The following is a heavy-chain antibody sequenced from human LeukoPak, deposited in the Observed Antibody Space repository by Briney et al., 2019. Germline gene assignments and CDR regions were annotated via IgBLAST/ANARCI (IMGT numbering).Heavy chain of an antibody. V-gene: IGHV4-61*08. CDR3: AQGYWYFDL. Sequence: SETLSLTCTVSGGSVSSGGYYWSWIRQPPGKGLEWIGYIYYSGSTNYNPSLKSRVTISVDTSKNQFSLKLSSVTAADTAVYYCAQGYWYFDLWGRGTLVTVSS. CDR1: GGSVSSGGYY. CDR2: IYYSGST. J-gene: IGHJ2*01.